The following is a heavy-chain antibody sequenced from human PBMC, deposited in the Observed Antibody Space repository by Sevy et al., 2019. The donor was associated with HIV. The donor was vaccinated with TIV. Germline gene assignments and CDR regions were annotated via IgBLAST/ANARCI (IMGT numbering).Heavy chain of an antibody. CDR2: IYTSGYT. V-gene: IGHV4-61*02. CDR1: GGSISSGSYY. J-gene: IGHJ4*02. D-gene: IGHD6-19*01. CDR3: AREWPGAVAALHFDY. Sequence: SDTLSLTCTVSGGSISSGSYYWSWIRQPAGKGLEWIGRIYTSGYTNYNPSLKSRVTISVDTSKNQFSLKLSSVTAADTAVYYCAREWPGAVAALHFDYWGQGTLVTVSS.